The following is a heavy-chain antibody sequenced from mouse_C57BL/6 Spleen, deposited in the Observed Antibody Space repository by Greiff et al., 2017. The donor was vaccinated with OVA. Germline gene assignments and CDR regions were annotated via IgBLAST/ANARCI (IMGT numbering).Heavy chain of an antibody. CDR1: GYTFTSYG. D-gene: IGHD2-1*01. J-gene: IGHJ3*01. Sequence: VQLQQSGADLAKPGASVKLSCKASGYTFTSYGMHWVQQRPGQGLEWIGYINPSSGYTKYNQKFKDKATLTADKSSRTAYMQLSSLTYEDSAVYYCARSGGGNPWFAYWGQGTLVTVSA. CDR3: ARSGGGNPWFAY. CDR2: INPSSGYT. V-gene: IGHV1-7*01.